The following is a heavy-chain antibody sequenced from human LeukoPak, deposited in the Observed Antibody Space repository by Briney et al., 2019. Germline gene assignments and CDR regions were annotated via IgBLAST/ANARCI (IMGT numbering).Heavy chain of an antibody. D-gene: IGHD2-21*02. CDR1: GYTFTSYG. J-gene: IGHJ5*02. CDR3: AIAYCGGDCYTKRSPYNWFDP. V-gene: IGHV1-69*13. Sequence: GASVKVSCKASGYTFTSYGISWVRQAPGQGLEWMGGIIPIFGTANYAQKFQGRVTITADESTSTAYMELSSLRSEDTAVYYCAIAYCGGDCYTKRSPYNWFDPWGQGTLVTVSS. CDR2: IIPIFGTA.